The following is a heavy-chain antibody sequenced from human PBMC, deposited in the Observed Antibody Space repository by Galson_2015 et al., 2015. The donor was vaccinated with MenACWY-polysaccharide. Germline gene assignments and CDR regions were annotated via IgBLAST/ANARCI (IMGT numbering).Heavy chain of an antibody. CDR1: AFTVSSYH. V-gene: IGHV3-66*01. D-gene: IGHD4-23*01. CDR3: ARWAVDNCFDY. Sequence: SLRLSCAASAFTVSSYHMSWVRQAPGKGLEWVSVIYSGGSTYYADSLKGRFTISRENYKNTLYLQMNSLIAEDTALYYCARWAVDNCFDYWGQGTLVAVSS. J-gene: IGHJ4*02. CDR2: IYSGGST.